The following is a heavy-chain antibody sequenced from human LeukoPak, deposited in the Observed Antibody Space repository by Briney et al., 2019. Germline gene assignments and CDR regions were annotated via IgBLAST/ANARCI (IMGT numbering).Heavy chain of an antibody. Sequence: GASVKVSCKASGYTFTSYGISWVRQAPGQGLEWMGWISAYNGNTNYAQKLQGRVTMTTDTSTSTAYMELRSLRSDDTAVYYCARGLSDELWFGESLRDYGMDVWGQGTTVTVSS. D-gene: IGHD3-10*01. CDR1: GYTFTSYG. J-gene: IGHJ6*02. CDR2: ISAYNGNT. V-gene: IGHV1-18*01. CDR3: ARGLSDELWFGESLRDYGMDV.